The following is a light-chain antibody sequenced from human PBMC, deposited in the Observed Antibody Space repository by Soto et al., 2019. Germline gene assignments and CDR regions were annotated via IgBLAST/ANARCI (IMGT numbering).Light chain of an antibody. V-gene: IGLV2-11*01. CDR1: SSDIGGYNY. CDR3: CSYAGSYTFYV. J-gene: IGLJ1*01. CDR2: DVS. Sequence: QSALTQPRSVSGSPGQSVTICCIGTSSDIGGYNYVSWYQQHPGKAPKLMIYDVSKRPSGVPDRFSGSKSGNTASLAISGLQAEDEADYYCCSYAGSYTFYVFGSGTKLTVL.